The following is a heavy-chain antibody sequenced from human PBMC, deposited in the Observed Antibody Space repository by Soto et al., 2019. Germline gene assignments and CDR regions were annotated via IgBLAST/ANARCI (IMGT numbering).Heavy chain of an antibody. CDR2: IYDSGSA. V-gene: IGHV4-31*03. Sequence: QVQLQESGPGLVKPSQTLSLTCIVSGDSISRGGYFWTWFRQHPGKGLEWIGYIYDSGSAFYNPSLKSRVTMSVDTSKNQFSLNLRSVTAADTAVFYCARGILRPNHYMDVWGKWTAVAVSS. D-gene: IGHD1-26*01. CDR3: ARGILRPNHYMDV. CDR1: GDSISRGGYF. J-gene: IGHJ6*03.